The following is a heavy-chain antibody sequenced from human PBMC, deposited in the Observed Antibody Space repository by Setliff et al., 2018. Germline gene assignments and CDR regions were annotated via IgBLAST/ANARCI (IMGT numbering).Heavy chain of an antibody. Sequence: GGSLRLSCAASGFTLSDYWMAWVRQAPGKGLEWVANIKQDGGEKYYADSMKGRFTISRDNAKNSLYLQMNSLSAEDTAVYFCARDSKALYFNFWSGCPDYWGQGTLVTVSS. CDR3: ARDSKALYFNFWSGCPDY. V-gene: IGHV3-7*03. J-gene: IGHJ4*02. CDR2: IKQDGGEK. CDR1: GFTLSDYW. D-gene: IGHD3-3*01.